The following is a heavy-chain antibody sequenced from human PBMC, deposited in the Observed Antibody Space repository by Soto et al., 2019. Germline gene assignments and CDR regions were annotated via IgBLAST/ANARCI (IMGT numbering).Heavy chain of an antibody. CDR1: GYTFTNYA. V-gene: IGHV1-3*01. Sequence: ASVKVSCKASGYTFTNYAIHWVRQAPGQRLEWMGWINAGNGNTKYSQKFQGRVTITRDESTSTAYMELSSLRSEDTAVYYCARDRGPSSGYYPYWFDPWGQGTLVTVSS. CDR2: INAGNGNT. CDR3: ARDRGPSSGYYPYWFDP. J-gene: IGHJ5*02. D-gene: IGHD3-22*01.